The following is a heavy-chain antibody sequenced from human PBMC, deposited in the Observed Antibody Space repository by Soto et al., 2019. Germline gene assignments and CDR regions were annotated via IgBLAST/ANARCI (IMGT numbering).Heavy chain of an antibody. CDR2: IYYSGST. Sequence: SETLSLTCTVSGGSISGYYWSWIRQPPGKGLEWIGYIYYSGSTNYNPSLKSRATISVDTSKNQFSLKLSSVTAADTAVYYCARGSGGFDYWGQGTLVTVSS. J-gene: IGHJ4*02. CDR3: ARGSGGFDY. V-gene: IGHV4-59*01. D-gene: IGHD3-16*01. CDR1: GGSISGYY.